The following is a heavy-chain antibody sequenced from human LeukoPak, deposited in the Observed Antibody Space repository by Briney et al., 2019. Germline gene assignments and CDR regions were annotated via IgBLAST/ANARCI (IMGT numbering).Heavy chain of an antibody. CDR3: AKGAYSNYEAPLDY. V-gene: IGHV3-74*03. D-gene: IGHD4-11*01. CDR1: GFTISNYW. Sequence: GGSLRLSCVGSGFTISNYWMHWVRQAPGTGLVWVSRIHPDGSITTYADSVKGRFTISRDNAKNTLYLQMNSLRAEDTALYYCAKGAYSNYEAPLDYWGQGTLVTVSS. J-gene: IGHJ4*02. CDR2: IHPDGSIT.